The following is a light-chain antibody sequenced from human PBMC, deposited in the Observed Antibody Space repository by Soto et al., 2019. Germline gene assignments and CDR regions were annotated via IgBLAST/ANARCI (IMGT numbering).Light chain of an antibody. Sequence: DIVLTQSPGTLSLPPGTRATLSCRASQSVSNNYLAWYQQKPGQAPRLLIYDASSRATGIPDRFSGSGSGTDFTLTISRLEPEDFAVFYCQQYGSSPLTFGGGTKVDIK. CDR3: QQYGSSPLT. CDR1: QSVSNNY. V-gene: IGKV3-20*01. CDR2: DAS. J-gene: IGKJ4*01.